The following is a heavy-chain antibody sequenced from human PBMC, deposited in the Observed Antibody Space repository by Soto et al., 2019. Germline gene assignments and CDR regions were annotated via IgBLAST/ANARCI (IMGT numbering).Heavy chain of an antibody. J-gene: IGHJ6*02. V-gene: IGHV1-18*01. CDR3: ARGRFQVLTGYSDV. Sequence: ASVKVSCKASGYTFTSYGISWVRQAPGQGLEWMGWIRAYNGNTNYAQKLQGRVTMTTDTSTSTAYMELRSLRSDDTAVYYCARGRFQVLTGYSDVWGQGTTVTVSS. D-gene: IGHD3-9*01. CDR2: IRAYNGNT. CDR1: GYTFTSYG.